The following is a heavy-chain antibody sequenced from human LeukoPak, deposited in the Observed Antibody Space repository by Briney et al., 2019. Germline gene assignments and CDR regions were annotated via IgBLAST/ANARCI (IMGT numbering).Heavy chain of an antibody. CDR2: ISGSGGST. Sequence: PGRSLRLSCAASGFTFSSYAMHWVRQAPGKGLEWVSAISGSGGSTYYADSVKGRFTISRDNSKNTLYLQMNSLRAEDTAVYYCAKWAYYDFWSGYYFPAWGQGTLVTVSS. J-gene: IGHJ5*02. V-gene: IGHV3-23*01. CDR3: AKWAYYDFWSGYYFPA. CDR1: GFTFSSYA. D-gene: IGHD3-3*01.